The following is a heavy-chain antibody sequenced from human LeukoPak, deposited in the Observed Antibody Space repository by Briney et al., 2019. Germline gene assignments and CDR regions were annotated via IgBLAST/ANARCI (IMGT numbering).Heavy chain of an antibody. CDR1: GFTFDDYA. J-gene: IGHJ3*02. D-gene: IGHD4-17*01. CDR2: ISWNSGSI. Sequence: GGSLRLSCAASGFTFDDYAMHRVRQAPGKGLEWVSGISWNSGSIGYADSVKGRFTISRDNAKNSLYLQMNSLRAEDTALYYCATGYGDHEGEDDAFDIWGQGTMVTVSS. V-gene: IGHV3-9*01. CDR3: ATGYGDHEGEDDAFDI.